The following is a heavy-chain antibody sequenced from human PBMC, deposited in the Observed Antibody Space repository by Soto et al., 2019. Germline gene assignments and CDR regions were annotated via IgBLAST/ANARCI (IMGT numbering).Heavy chain of an antibody. CDR2: ILPILGIA. CDR1: GGTFSSYT. Sequence: QVQLVQSGAEVKKPGSSVKVSCKASGGTFSSYTISWVRQAPGQGLEWMGRILPILGIANYAQKFQGRVTVTADQSTSTAYMELSSLTSEATAVYYCATGSGRGFFDYWGQGTLVTASS. CDR3: ATGSGRGFFDY. D-gene: IGHD3-10*01. V-gene: IGHV1-69*02. J-gene: IGHJ4*02.